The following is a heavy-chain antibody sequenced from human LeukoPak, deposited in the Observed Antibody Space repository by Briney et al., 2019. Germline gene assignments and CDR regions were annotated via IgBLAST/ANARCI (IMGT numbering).Heavy chain of an antibody. J-gene: IGHJ4*02. CDR1: GFTFSTSW. D-gene: IGHD3-22*01. Sequence: GGSLRLSCAASGFTFSTSWMSWVRQAPGKGLEWVTNIKHDASETNYVDSVKGRFTISRDNAKNSLYLQMNSLRAEDTAVYYCAREERSSSYYYLDQWGQGTLVSVSS. CDR2: IKHDASET. V-gene: IGHV3-7*01. CDR3: AREERSSSYYYLDQ.